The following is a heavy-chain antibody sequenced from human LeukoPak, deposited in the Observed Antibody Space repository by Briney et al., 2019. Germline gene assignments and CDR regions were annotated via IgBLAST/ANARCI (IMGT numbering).Heavy chain of an antibody. Sequence: GGSLRLSCAASEFTFSSYWMSWVRQPPGKGLVWVSRIYVDGRTTNYADSVKGRFTISRDNAKNTVYLEMNSLSVEDTATYYCIRDFRSADLWGQGTLVTVTS. V-gene: IGHV3-74*01. CDR3: IRDFRSADL. CDR2: IYVDGRTT. J-gene: IGHJ5*02. CDR1: EFTFSSYW.